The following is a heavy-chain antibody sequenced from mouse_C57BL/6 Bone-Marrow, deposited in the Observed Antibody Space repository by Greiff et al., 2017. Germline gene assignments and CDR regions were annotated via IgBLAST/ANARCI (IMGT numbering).Heavy chain of an antibody. CDR3: ARRFYDYDRYYAMDY. V-gene: IGHV1-82*01. CDR2: IYPGDGDT. Sequence: QVQLQQSGPELVKPGASVKISCKASGYAFSSSWMNWVKQRPGKGLEWIGRIYPGDGDTNYNGKFKGKATLTADKSSSTAYMQLSSLTSEDSAVYFCARRFYDYDRYYAMDYWGQGTSVTVSS. J-gene: IGHJ4*01. D-gene: IGHD2-4*01. CDR1: GYAFSSSW.